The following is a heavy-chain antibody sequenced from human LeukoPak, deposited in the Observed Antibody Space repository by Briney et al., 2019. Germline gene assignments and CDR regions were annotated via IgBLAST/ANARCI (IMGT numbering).Heavy chain of an antibody. D-gene: IGHD1-26*01. Sequence: PGGSLRLSFAGSGFSFSSYGMHWVRQAPGKGLEWMAFIRSDGSNKYYADSVKGRFTISRDNSKNTLYLQMNSLRAEDTAVYYCVRILDSAWGELGYWGQGTLVTASS. J-gene: IGHJ4*02. CDR3: VRILDSAWGELGY. CDR1: GFSFSSYG. CDR2: IRSDGSNK. V-gene: IGHV3-30*02.